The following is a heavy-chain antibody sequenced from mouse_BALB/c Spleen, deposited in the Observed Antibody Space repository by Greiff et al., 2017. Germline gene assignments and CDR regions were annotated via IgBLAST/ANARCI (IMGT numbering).Heavy chain of an antibody. D-gene: IGHD1-2*01. V-gene: IGHV14-3*02. CDR1: GFNIKDTY. CDR3: ARGRFITTADYYAMDD. J-gene: IGHJ4*01. CDR2: IDPANGNT. Sequence: EVQLQQSGAELVKPGASVKLSCTASGFNIKDTYMHWVKQRPEQGLEWIGRIDPANGNTKYDPKFQGKATITADTSSNTAYLQLSSLTSEDTAVYYCARGRFITTADYYAMDDWGQGTSVTVSS.